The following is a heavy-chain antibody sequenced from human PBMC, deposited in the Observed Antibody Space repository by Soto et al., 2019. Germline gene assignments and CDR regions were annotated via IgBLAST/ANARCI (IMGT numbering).Heavy chain of an antibody. V-gene: IGHV1-69*06. CDR2: IIPIFGTA. Sequence: GASVKVSCKASGGTFSSYAISWVRQAPGQGLEWMGGIIPIFGTANYAQKFQGRVTITADKSTSTAYMELSSLRSEDTAVYYCARVEVDTAIPAPYYYYGMDVWGQGTTVTVSS. CDR1: GGTFSSYA. J-gene: IGHJ6*02. D-gene: IGHD5-18*01. CDR3: ARVEVDTAIPAPYYYYGMDV.